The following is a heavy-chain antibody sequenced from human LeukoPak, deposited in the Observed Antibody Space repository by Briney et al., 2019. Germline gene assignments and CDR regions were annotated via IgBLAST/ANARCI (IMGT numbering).Heavy chain of an antibody. D-gene: IGHD3-22*01. CDR1: GFTFSSYT. J-gene: IGHJ3*02. CDR2: ISSSGGNT. Sequence: GGSLRLSCAASGFTFSSYTMSWVRQAPGKGLEWVSSISSSGGNTYYADSVKGRFTISRDNSKNTLYLQMNSLRAEDTAVYYCAKVIYDSSGFDAFDICGQRKMFSASS. CDR3: AKVIYDSSGFDAFDI. V-gene: IGHV3-23*01.